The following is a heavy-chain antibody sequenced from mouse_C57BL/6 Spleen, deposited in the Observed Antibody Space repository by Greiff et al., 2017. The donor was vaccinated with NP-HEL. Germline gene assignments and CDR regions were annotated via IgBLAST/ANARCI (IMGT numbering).Heavy chain of an antibody. Sequence: EVMLVESGGGLVQPGGSLKLSCAASGFTFSDYYMYWVRQTPEKRLEWVAYISNGGGSTYYPDTVKGRFTISRDNAKNTLYLQMSRLKSEDTAMYYCARRLWLRLDYYAMDYWGQGTSVTVSS. D-gene: IGHD2-2*01. J-gene: IGHJ4*01. V-gene: IGHV5-12*01. CDR2: ISNGGGST. CDR3: ARRLWLRLDYYAMDY. CDR1: GFTFSDYY.